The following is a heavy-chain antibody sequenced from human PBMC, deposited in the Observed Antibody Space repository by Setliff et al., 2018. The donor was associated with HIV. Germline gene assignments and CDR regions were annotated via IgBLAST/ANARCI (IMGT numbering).Heavy chain of an antibody. V-gene: IGHV1-46*01. J-gene: IGHJ4*02. Sequence: ASVKVSCKASGYTFTTYFLHWVRQAPGQGPEWMGIINPSGGTTEYAQKFQGRVTMTRDTSTSTVYMELRSLKSEDTAVYYCARAKQQLAPFDYWGQGTLVTVSS. CDR2: INPSGGTT. D-gene: IGHD6-13*01. CDR1: GYTFTTYF. CDR3: ARAKQQLAPFDY.